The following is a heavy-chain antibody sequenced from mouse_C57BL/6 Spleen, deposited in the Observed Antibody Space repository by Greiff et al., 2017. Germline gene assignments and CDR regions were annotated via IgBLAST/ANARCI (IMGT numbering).Heavy chain of an antibody. CDR1: GYSITSGYY. CDR2: ISYDGNN. D-gene: IGHD1-1*01. CDR3: ARDRDYYPDY. V-gene: IGHV3-6*01. Sequence: EVQLQESGPGLVKPSQSLSLTCSVTGYSITSGYYWNWIRQFPGNKLAWMGYISYDGNNNYNPSLKNRISIPRDTSKNQFFLKLSTVTSEDTATYYCARDRDYYPDYWGQGTTLTVSS. J-gene: IGHJ2*01.